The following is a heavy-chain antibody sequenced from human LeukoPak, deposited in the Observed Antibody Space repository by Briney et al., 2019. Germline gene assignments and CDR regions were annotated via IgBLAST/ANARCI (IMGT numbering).Heavy chain of an antibody. Sequence: GGSLRLSCAASGFTFSSYSMNWVRQAPGKGLEWVSYISSSSSTIYYADSVKGRFTISGDNAKNSLYLQMNSLRDEDTAVYYCARDEGQDHSGSYSFDYWGQGTLVTVSS. CDR1: GFTFSSYS. V-gene: IGHV3-48*02. CDR2: ISSSSSTI. J-gene: IGHJ4*02. D-gene: IGHD1-26*01. CDR3: ARDEGQDHSGSYSFDY.